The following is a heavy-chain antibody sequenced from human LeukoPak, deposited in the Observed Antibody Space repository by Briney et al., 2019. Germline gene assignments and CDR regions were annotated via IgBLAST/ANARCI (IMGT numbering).Heavy chain of an antibody. V-gene: IGHV1-24*01. CDR3: ATYYYDSSGKGVYFDY. Sequence: GASVKVSCKVSGYTLTELSMHWVRQAPGKGLEWMGGFDPEDGETIYAQKFQGRVTMTEDTSTDTAYMELSSLRSEDTAVYYCATYYYDSSGKGVYFDYWGQGTLVTVSS. CDR2: FDPEDGET. J-gene: IGHJ4*02. CDR1: GYTLTELS. D-gene: IGHD3-22*01.